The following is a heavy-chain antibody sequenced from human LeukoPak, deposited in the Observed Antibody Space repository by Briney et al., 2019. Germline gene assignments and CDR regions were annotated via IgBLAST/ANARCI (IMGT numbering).Heavy chain of an antibody. CDR3: ARGRRGWELMNY. CDR1: GGTFSSYA. V-gene: IGHV1-69*01. D-gene: IGHD1-26*01. J-gene: IGHJ4*02. Sequence: ASVKVSCKASGGTFSSYAISWVRQAPGQGLEWMGGIIPIFGTANYAQKFQGRVTITADESTSTAYMELSSLRSEDTAVYYCARGRRGWELMNYWGQGTLVTVSS. CDR2: IIPIFGTA.